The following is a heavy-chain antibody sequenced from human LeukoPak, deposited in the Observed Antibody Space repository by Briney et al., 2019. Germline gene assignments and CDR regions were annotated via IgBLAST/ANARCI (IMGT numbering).Heavy chain of an antibody. D-gene: IGHD2-2*01. J-gene: IGHJ4*02. V-gene: IGHV3-23*01. CDR1: GFTFSNYA. Sequence: GGSLSLSFEAPGFTFSNYAMSWVRQAPGKGLECVSAISDSGDKTDYADSVRGRFTIYRDNSKDTLYLQMNSLGAADTAVYYCAKDGGGYCNNSSCWGQGTLVTVSS. CDR2: ISDSGDKT. CDR3: AKDGGGYCNNSSC.